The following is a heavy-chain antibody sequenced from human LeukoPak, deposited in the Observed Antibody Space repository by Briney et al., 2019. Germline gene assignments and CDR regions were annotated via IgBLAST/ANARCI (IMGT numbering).Heavy chain of an antibody. V-gene: IGHV4-30-4*08. Sequence: PSETLSLTCTVSGGSISSGDYYWSWIRQPPGKGLEWIGYIYYSGSTYYNPSLKSRVTISVDTSKTQFSLKLSSVTAADTAVYYCARDGGYCSGGSCTASLLNYWGQGTLVTVSS. CDR3: ARDGGYCSGGSCTASLLNY. D-gene: IGHD2-15*01. J-gene: IGHJ4*02. CDR2: IYYSGST. CDR1: GGSISSGDYY.